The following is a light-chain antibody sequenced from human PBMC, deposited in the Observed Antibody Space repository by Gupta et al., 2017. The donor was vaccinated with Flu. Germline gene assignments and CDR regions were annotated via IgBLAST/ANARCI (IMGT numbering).Light chain of an antibody. V-gene: IGKV3-20*01. CDR3: QQSFT. CDR1: QSVSSSY. Sequence: IVLTQSQGTLSLSPGERATLSCRASQSVSSSYLAWYQQKPGQAPRLLIYGASSRATGIPDRFSGSGSGTDFTLTISRLEPEDFAVYYCQQSFTFGPGTKVDIK. CDR2: GAS. J-gene: IGKJ3*01.